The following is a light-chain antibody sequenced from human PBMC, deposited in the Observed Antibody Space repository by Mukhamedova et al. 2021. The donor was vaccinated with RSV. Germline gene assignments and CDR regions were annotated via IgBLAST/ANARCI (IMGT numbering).Light chain of an antibody. V-gene: IGKV1-12*01. CDR2: AAS. J-gene: IGKJ4*01. Sequence: WYQRRVHGKAPKVLTYAASRLQSGVPSRFSGSGFGTDFTLTISSLQPEDFATYYCQQANSFPLTFGGGTKVDIK. CDR3: QQANSFPLT.